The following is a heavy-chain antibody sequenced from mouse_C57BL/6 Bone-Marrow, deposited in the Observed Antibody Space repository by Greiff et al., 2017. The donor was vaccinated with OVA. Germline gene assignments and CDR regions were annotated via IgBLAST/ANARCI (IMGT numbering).Heavy chain of an antibody. CDR3: ATTIVTSYAMDY. V-gene: IGHV1-54*01. D-gene: IGHD2-5*01. CDR2: INPGSGGT. CDR1: GYAFTNYL. Sequence: QVQLKESGAELVRPGTSVKVSCKASGYAFTNYLIEWVKQRPGQGLEWIGVINPGSGGTNYNEKFKGKATLTADKSSSTAYMQLSSLTSEDSAVYFCATTIVTSYAMDYWGQGTSVTVSS. J-gene: IGHJ4*01.